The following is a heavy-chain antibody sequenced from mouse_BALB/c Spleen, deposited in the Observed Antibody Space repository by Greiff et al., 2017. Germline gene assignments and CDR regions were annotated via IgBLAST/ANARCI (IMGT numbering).Heavy chain of an antibody. V-gene: IGHV10-1*02. CDR1: GFTFNTYA. D-gene: IGHD3-3*01. Sequence: EVQLVESGGGLVQPKGSLKLSCAASGFTFNTYAMNWVRQAPGKGLEWVARIRSKSNNYATYYADSVKDRFTISRDDSQSMLYLQMNNLKTEDTAMYYCVRHLGRLYAMDYWGQGTSVTVSS. CDR3: VRHLGRLYAMDY. CDR2: IRSKSNNYAT. J-gene: IGHJ4*01.